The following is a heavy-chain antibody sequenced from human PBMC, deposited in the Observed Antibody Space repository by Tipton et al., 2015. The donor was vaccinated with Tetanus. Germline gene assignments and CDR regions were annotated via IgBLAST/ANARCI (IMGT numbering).Heavy chain of an antibody. J-gene: IGHJ4*02. CDR1: GYTFNTFG. CDR2: ISVYNGNT. Sequence: QSGAEVKKPGASVKVSCKASGYTFNTFGISWVRQAPGQGLEWMGWISVYNGNTNYGQNVQGRVTMTTDTPTSTAYMELRSLRSDDTAVYYCARVPTIPLAVDRPTDYWGQGTLVTVSS. D-gene: IGHD2-21*01. CDR3: ARVPTIPLAVDRPTDY. V-gene: IGHV1-18*01.